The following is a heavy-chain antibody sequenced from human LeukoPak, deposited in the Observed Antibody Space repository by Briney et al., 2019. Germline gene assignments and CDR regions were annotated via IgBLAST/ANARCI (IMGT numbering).Heavy chain of an antibody. V-gene: IGHV3-23*01. CDR2: ISGSGGST. J-gene: IGHJ4*02. D-gene: IGHD3-9*01. CDR1: GFTFSSYA. Sequence: GGSLRLSCAASGFTFSSYAMSWVRQAPGKGLEWVSAISGSGGSTYYADSVKGRFTISRDNSKNTLYLQMNSLRAEDTAVYYCARVRYLGYYFDYWGQGTLVTVSS. CDR3: ARVRYLGYYFDY.